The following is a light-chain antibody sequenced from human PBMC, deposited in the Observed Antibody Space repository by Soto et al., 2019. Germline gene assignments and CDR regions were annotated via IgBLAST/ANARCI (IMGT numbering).Light chain of an antibody. Sequence: QPVLTQPPSVSGSPGQSVTISCTVTSSDIGDYEHVSWYQLAPGTTPKLLISDVINRPSGVPDRFSGSKSGNTPSLTISGLQAEDEGDYYCGLFTSSATWVFGGGTKLTVL. CDR3: GLFTSSATWV. V-gene: IGLV2-18*01. J-gene: IGLJ3*02. CDR2: DVI. CDR1: SSDIGDYEH.